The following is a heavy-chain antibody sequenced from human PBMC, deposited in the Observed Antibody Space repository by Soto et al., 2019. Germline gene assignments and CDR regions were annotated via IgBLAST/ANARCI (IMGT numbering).Heavy chain of an antibody. CDR2: IIPNFGTE. CDR1: GGTFSSYA. J-gene: IGHJ6*04. V-gene: IGHV1-69*06. D-gene: IGHD2-2*01. CDR3: ARSRPRGVVPAPMYYYGIDV. Sequence: AGKVCCKASGGTFSSYAISWVRQAPGQGLEWMGGIIPNFGTENYAQKFQGRVTITADKSTSTAYMELSSLRSEDPAVYYCARSRPRGVVPAPMYYYGIDVWGEVNTVPVSP.